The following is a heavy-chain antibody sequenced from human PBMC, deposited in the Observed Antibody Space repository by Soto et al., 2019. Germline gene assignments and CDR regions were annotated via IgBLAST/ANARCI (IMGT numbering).Heavy chain of an antibody. J-gene: IGHJ6*02. CDR3: AREGPAPYYSYGMDV. Sequence: QVQLVQSRGEVKKPGASVKVSCKTSGYSFTTYGISWVRQAPGQGLEWMGWISGYNGNTNYAQNLQGRVAMTTDTSTGTAYMELRSLRSDDTAVYYCAREGPAPYYSYGMDVWGQGSTVTVSS. CDR2: ISGYNGNT. V-gene: IGHV1-18*01. CDR1: GYSFTTYG.